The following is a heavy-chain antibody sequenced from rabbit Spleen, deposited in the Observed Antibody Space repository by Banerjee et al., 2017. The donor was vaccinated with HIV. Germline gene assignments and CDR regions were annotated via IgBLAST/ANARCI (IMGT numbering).Heavy chain of an antibody. V-gene: IGHV1S7*01. J-gene: IGHJ4*01. D-gene: IGHD4-1*01. CDR3: VREVAAKFNL. CDR2: IDPVFGIT. Sequence: QLKESGGGLVQPEGSLKLSCKASGFTLNTYWMNWVRQAPGKGLEWIGYIDPVFGITYYANWVNGRFTISSHNAQNTLFLQLNSLTAADTATYFCVREVAAKFNLWGPGTLVTVS. CDR1: GFTLNTYW.